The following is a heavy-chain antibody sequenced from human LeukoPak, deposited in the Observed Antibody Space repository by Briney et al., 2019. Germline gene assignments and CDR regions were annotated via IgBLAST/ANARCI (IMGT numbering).Heavy chain of an antibody. V-gene: IGHV4-59*08. CDR1: GGSISNYY. CDR3: ARHKIAMAPFDI. CDR2: IYNTESRST. Sequence: SETLSLTCNVSGGSISNYYWSWIRQSPGRGLEGIAYIYNTESRSTNFNPSLRSRITMSVDMSTNQPSLSLSSVTAADTALYYCARHKIAMAPFDIWGRGTLVTVSS. J-gene: IGHJ4*02. D-gene: IGHD2-21*01.